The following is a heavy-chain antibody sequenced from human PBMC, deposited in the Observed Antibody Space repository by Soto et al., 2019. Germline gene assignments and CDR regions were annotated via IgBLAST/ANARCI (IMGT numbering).Heavy chain of an antibody. D-gene: IGHD3-3*01. V-gene: IGHV3-21*01. CDR1: GFTFSGDA. CDR2: ISTTSTYI. CDR3: ERDYVMVV. J-gene: IGHJ6*02. Sequence: EVLLVESGGGLVKPGGSLRLSCAASGFTFSGDAMNWVRQSPGKGLEWVSAISTTSTYIYYADSVKGPFTFFRDNATKTRHLQMDVLRAGDAAVYMLERDYVMVVWCQVNTGTV.